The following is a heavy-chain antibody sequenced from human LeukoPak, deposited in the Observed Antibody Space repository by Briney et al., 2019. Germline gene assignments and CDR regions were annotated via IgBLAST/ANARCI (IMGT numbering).Heavy chain of an antibody. CDR1: GFTFSSYW. Sequence: GGSLRLSCAASGFTFSSYWMHWVRQAPGKGLVWVSRINSDGSSTSYADSVKGRFTISRDNAKNTLYLQMNRLRAEDTAVYYCARSKRRYFDWLLSSDAFDIWGQGTMVTVSS. V-gene: IGHV3-74*01. CDR2: INSDGSST. J-gene: IGHJ3*02. D-gene: IGHD3-9*01. CDR3: ARSKRRYFDWLLSSDAFDI.